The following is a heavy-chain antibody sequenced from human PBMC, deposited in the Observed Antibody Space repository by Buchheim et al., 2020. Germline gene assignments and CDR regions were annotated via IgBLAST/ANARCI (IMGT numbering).Heavy chain of an antibody. V-gene: IGHV1-2*02. CDR3: AREADIVVVVAATPEPNFDY. D-gene: IGHD2-15*01. CDR2: INPNSGGT. J-gene: IGHJ4*02. Sequence: QVQLVQSGAEVKKPGASVNVSCKASGYTFTGYYMHWVRQAPGQGLEWMGWINPNSGGTNYAQKFQGRVTMTRDPSISTAYLELSRLRSDDTAVYYCAREADIVVVVAATPEPNFDYWGQGTL. CDR1: GYTFTGYY.